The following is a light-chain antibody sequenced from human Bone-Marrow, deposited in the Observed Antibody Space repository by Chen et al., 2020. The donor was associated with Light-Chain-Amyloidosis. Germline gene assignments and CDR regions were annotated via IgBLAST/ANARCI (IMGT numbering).Light chain of an antibody. Sequence: SYELTQPPSVSVSPGQTARITCSGDDLPTKYAYWYQQKPGQAPVLVIQRDTERPSGIAERFSGGSSGTTATLTISGVQAEDVADYHCQAADSSGTYEVIFGGGTKLTVL. CDR1: DLPTKY. CDR2: RDT. V-gene: IGLV3-25*03. J-gene: IGLJ2*01. CDR3: QAADSSGTYEVI.